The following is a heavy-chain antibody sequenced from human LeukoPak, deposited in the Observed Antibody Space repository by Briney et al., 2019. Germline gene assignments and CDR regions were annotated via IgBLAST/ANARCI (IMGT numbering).Heavy chain of an antibody. V-gene: IGHV3-23*01. CDR1: GFTFSNYA. CDR3: AKDLSSYGSYYYYGMDV. D-gene: IGHD5-18*01. Sequence: GGSLRLSCAAFGFTFSNYAMSWVRQAPGRGLEWVSAISGDADSTYYADSVKGRFTISRDNSKNTLYLQMNSLRAEDTAVYYCAKDLSSYGSYYYYGMDVWGQGTTVTVSS. J-gene: IGHJ6*02. CDR2: ISGDADST.